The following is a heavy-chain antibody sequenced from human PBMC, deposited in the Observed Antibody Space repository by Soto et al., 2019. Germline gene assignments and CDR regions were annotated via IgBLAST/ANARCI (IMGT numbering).Heavy chain of an antibody. Sequence: SETLSLTCVVYGGSFSGYYWSWIRQPPGKGLEWIGEINHSGSTNYNPSLKSRVTISVDTSKNQFSLKLSSVTAADTAVYYCARVKGLSYYDSSGSRWFDPCGQGTLVTV. CDR3: ARVKGLSYYDSSGSRWFDP. CDR2: INHSGST. D-gene: IGHD3-22*01. CDR1: GGSFSGYY. J-gene: IGHJ5*02. V-gene: IGHV4-34*01.